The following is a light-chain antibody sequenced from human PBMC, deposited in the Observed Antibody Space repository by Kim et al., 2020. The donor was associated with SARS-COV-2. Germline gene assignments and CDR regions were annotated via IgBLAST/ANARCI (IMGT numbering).Light chain of an antibody. J-gene: IGKJ1*01. CDR1: QSVSSD. CDR3: QTYNKGPWT. CDR2: GAS. V-gene: IGKV3-15*01. Sequence: EIVMTQSPATLSVSPGERATLSCRASQSVSSDLAWYQKKPGQAPRPLIHGASTRASGVAARFSGSGSGTEFTLTISSLQSEDFAVYYCQTYNKGPWTFGQGTKVDIK.